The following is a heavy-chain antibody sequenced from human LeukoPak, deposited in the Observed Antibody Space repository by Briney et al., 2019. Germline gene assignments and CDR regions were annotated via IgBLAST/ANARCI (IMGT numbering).Heavy chain of an antibody. CDR3: AKGGSVGATGVGFVGY. V-gene: IGHV3-21*01. J-gene: IGHJ4*02. CDR2: ISSSSSYI. D-gene: IGHD1-26*01. Sequence: PGGSLGLSCAASGFTFSSYSMNWVRQAPGKGLEWVSSISSSSSYIYYADSVKGRFTISRDNAKNSLYLQMNSLRAEDTAVYYCAKGGSVGATGVGFVGYWGQGTLVTVSS. CDR1: GFTFSSYS.